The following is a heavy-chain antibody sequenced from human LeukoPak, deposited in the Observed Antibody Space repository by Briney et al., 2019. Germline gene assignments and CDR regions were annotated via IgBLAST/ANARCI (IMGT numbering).Heavy chain of an antibody. D-gene: IGHD6-13*01. V-gene: IGHV4-31*03. CDR3: ARAYKQLLDY. CDR1: GGSISSGGYY. J-gene: IGHJ4*02. CDR2: IYYSGST. Sequence: SETLSLTCTVSGGSISSGGYYWSWIRQHPGTGLEWIGYIYYSGSTYYNPSLKSRVTISVDTSKNQFSLKLSSVTAADTAVYYCARAYKQLLDYWGQGTLVTVSS.